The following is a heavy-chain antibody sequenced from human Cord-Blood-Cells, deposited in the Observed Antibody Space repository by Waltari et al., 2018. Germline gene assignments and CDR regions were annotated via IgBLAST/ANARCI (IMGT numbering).Heavy chain of an antibody. J-gene: IGHJ4*02. Sequence: QVQLQESGPGLVKPSETLSLTCTVSGGSISSYYWSWIRQPPGKGLEWIGYIYYSGSTNYNPSRKSRVTMSVDTPKNQFALKLSSVTAADTAVYYCARLQGGSSWDDYWGQGTLVTVSS. D-gene: IGHD6-13*01. V-gene: IGHV4-59*08. CDR2: IYYSGST. CDR3: ARLQGGSSWDDY. CDR1: GGSISSYY.